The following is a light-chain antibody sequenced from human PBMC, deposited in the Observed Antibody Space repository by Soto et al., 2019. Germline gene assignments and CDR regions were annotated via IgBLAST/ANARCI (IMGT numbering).Light chain of an antibody. V-gene: IGKV3-20*01. J-gene: IGKJ1*01. CDR1: QSFVSN. Sequence: EIVMTQSPDTLSVSAGERVTLSCRASQSFVSNLAWYQQRPGQAPRLLIYGASSRATGIPDKFSGSGSGTDFTLTIGRLEPEDFAIYYCQQYGSSPRTFGQGTKVDI. CDR3: QQYGSSPRT. CDR2: GAS.